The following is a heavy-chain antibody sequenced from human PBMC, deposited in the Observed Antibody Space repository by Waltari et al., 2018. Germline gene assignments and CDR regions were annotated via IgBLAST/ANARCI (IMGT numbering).Heavy chain of an antibody. CDR1: GGSVSSGSYY. D-gene: IGHD3-3*01. CDR2: IYYSGST. J-gene: IGHJ4*02. V-gene: IGHV4-61*01. Sequence: QVQLQESGPGLVKPSETLSLTCTVSGGSVSSGSYYWSWIRQPPGKGLEWIGYIYYSGSTNSNPSLNSRVTISVDTSKNQFSLKLSSVTAADTAVYYCAYGWLEYYFDYWGQGTLVTVSS. CDR3: AYGWLEYYFDY.